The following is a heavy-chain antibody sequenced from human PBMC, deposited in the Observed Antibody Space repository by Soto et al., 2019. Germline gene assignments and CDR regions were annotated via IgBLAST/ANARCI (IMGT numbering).Heavy chain of an antibody. CDR2: IYYSGST. Sequence: PSETLSLTCTVSGGSISSYYWSWIRQPPGKGLEWIGYIYYSGSTNYNPSLKSRVTISVDTSKNQFSLKLSSVTAADTAVYYCARVDDFWSGYYAPTGFDPWGQGTLVTVS. J-gene: IGHJ5*02. CDR1: GGSISSYY. D-gene: IGHD3-3*01. V-gene: IGHV4-59*01. CDR3: ARVDDFWSGYYAPTGFDP.